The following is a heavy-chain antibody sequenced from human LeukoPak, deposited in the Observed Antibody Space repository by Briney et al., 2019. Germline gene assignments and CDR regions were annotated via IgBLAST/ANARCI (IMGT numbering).Heavy chain of an antibody. CDR1: GFTFSSYA. J-gene: IGHJ6*02. D-gene: IGHD2-2*01. Sequence: GGSLRLSCPASGFTFSSYAMSWVRQAPGKGLEWVSAISGSGGSTYYADSVKGRFTISRDNSKNTLYLQMNSLRAEDTAVYYCAKGGDCSSTSCYQYYYYYGMDVWGQGTTVTVSS. CDR2: ISGSGGST. CDR3: AKGGDCSSTSCYQYYYYYGMDV. V-gene: IGHV3-23*01.